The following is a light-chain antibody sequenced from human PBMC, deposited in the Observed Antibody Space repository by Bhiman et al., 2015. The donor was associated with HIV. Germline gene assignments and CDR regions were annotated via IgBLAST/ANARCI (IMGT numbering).Light chain of an antibody. CDR3: SSYTSSSTEV. V-gene: IGLV2-14*02. J-gene: IGLJ1*01. CDR1: SSDVGSYDL. CDR2: DVI. Sequence: QSALTQPASVSGSPGQSITISCTGTSSDVGSYDLVSWYQQHPGKAPKLMIYDVINRPSGVSNRFSGSKSGNTASLTISGLQTEDEADYYCSSYTSSSTEVFGTGTKVTVL.